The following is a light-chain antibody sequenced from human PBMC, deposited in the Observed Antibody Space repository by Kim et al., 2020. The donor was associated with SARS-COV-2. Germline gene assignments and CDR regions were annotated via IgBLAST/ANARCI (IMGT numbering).Light chain of an antibody. V-gene: IGKV3-11*01. CDR1: QSISTY. CDR2: DAS. CDR3: QQRSNLPPYS. Sequence: LSPGEIATLSCRASQSISTYLAWYQHKPGQPPRLLIYDASNRATGIPDRFSGSGSGTDFTLTISSLEPEDSAVYYCQQRSNLPPYSFGQGTKLEI. J-gene: IGKJ2*03.